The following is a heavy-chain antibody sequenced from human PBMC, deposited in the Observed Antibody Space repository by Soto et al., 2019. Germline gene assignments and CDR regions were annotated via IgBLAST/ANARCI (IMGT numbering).Heavy chain of an antibody. CDR1: GFIFSTYW. CDR3: ARGLYFYDNSGYLPFDY. J-gene: IGHJ4*02. Sequence: PGGSLRLSCAASGFIFSTYWIHWVRQAPGKGLVWVSRINSDGTTTTYADSVKGRFTISRDNSKNTLYLQMNSLRAEDTAVYYCARGLYFYDNSGYLPFDYWGQGNLVTVS. CDR2: INSDGTTT. D-gene: IGHD3-22*01. V-gene: IGHV3-74*03.